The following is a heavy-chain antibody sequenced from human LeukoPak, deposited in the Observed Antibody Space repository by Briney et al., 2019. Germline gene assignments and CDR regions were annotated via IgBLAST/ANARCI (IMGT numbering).Heavy chain of an antibody. D-gene: IGHD3-3*01. CDR2: ISGSGGST. V-gene: IGHV3-23*01. CDR3: AKDRVSFDFWSGYLSDY. Sequence: GGSLRLSCAASGFTFSKHAMSWVRQAPGKGLEWVSAISGSGGSTYYADSVKGRFTISRDNSKNTLYLQMNSLRAEDTAVYYCAKDRVSFDFWSGYLSDYWGQGTLVTVSS. CDR1: GFTFSKHA. J-gene: IGHJ4*02.